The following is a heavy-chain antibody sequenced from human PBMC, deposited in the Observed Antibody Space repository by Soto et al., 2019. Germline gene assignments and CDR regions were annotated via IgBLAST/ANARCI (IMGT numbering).Heavy chain of an antibody. CDR1: GFSFSSYG. D-gene: IGHD3-9*01. Sequence: PGGSLRLSCGASGFSFSSYGMHWVRQAPGKRLEWVAGIWYDKDDKYYSDSLQGRFTISRDNSKNTVYLQMNSLRAEDTAVYYCARDFSPASLRYYLDYWGQGTLVTVSS. CDR3: ARDFSPASLRYYLDY. J-gene: IGHJ4*02. V-gene: IGHV3-33*01. CDR2: IWYDKDDK.